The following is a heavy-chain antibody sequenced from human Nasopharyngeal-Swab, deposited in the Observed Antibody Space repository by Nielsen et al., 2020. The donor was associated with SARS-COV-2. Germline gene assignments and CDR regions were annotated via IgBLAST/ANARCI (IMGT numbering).Heavy chain of an antibody. CDR1: GFTFSDYY. V-gene: IGHV3-11*03. CDR2: ISSSSSYT. D-gene: IGHD3-3*01. Sequence: LSLTCAASGFTFSDYYMSWIRQAPGKGLEWVSYISSSSSYTNYADSVKGRFTISRDNAKNSLYLQMNSLRAEDTAVYYCAVHDFSYYGMDVWGQGTTVTVSS. CDR3: AVHDFSYYGMDV. J-gene: IGHJ6*02.